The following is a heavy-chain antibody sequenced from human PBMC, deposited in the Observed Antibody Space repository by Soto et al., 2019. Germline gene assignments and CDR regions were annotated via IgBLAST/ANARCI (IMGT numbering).Heavy chain of an antibody. Sequence: PSETLSLTCTVSCGSISSGDYYWSWIRQPPGKGLEWIGYIYYSGSTYYNPSLKSRVTISVDTSKNQFSLKLSSVTAADTAVYYCARGPDYYDSSGTDYWGQGTLVTVSS. V-gene: IGHV4-30-4*01. J-gene: IGHJ4*02. CDR1: CGSISSGDYY. D-gene: IGHD3-22*01. CDR3: ARGPDYYDSSGTDY. CDR2: IYYSGST.